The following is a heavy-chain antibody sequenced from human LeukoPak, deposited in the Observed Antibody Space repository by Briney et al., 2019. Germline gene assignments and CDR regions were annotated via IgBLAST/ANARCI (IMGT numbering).Heavy chain of an antibody. J-gene: IGHJ4*02. CDR2: INTNTWVP. CDR1: GYSFTNYG. D-gene: IGHD3-22*01. CDR3: ARSYYYEQYYFDY. Sequence: ASVKVSCKASGYSFTNYGLGWVRQAPGQGLEWMGWINTNTWVPTYAQGFTERFVFSLDTPVSTAYLQISSLKAEDTAVYYCARSYYYEQYYFDYWGQGTLVTVSS. V-gene: IGHV7-4-1*02.